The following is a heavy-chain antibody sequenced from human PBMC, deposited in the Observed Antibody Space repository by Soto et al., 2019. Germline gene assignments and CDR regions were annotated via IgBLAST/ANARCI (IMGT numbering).Heavy chain of an antibody. Sequence: ASVKVSCKDSGYTFTSYGISWVRQSPRQGLEWMGWISTYNGNTKYAQKLQGRVTMTTDTSTSTAYMELRSLRSDDTAVFYCAREMVRGVGSDYWGQRSLVTVSS. CDR3: AREMVRGVGSDY. D-gene: IGHD3-10*01. CDR2: ISTYNGNT. J-gene: IGHJ4*02. V-gene: IGHV1-18*01. CDR1: GYTFTSYG.